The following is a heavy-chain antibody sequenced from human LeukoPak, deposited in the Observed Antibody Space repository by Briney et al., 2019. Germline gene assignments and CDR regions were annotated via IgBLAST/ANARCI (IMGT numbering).Heavy chain of an antibody. CDR2: INPSGGST. J-gene: IGHJ4*02. CDR1: GYTFTSYY. V-gene: IGHV1-46*03. Sequence: ASVKVSCKAPGYTFTSYYMHWVRQAPGQGLEWMGIINPSGGSTSYAQKFQGRVTITRDTSTSTVYMELSSLRSEDTAVYYCARSGSYATGFDYWGQGTLVTVSS. D-gene: IGHD1-26*01. CDR3: ARSGSYATGFDY.